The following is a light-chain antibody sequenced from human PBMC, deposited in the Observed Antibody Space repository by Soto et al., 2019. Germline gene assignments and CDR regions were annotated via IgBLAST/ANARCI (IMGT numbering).Light chain of an antibody. J-gene: IGLJ2*01. V-gene: IGLV1-44*01. CDR3: AAWDDSLNGLVV. Sequence: QSVLTQPPSASGTPGQRITISCSGGTSNIGSNTVTWYQQLPGTAPKLLIYSNNQRPSGVPDRFSGSKSGTSASLAISGLQSEHEADYYCAAWDDSLNGLVVFGGGTKVTVL. CDR1: TSNIGSNT. CDR2: SNN.